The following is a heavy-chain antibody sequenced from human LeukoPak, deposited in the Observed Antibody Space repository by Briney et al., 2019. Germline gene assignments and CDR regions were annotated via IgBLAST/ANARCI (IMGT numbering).Heavy chain of an antibody. CDR3: ATIDCSSTSCYAFDI. CDR2: FDPEDGET. V-gene: IGHV1-24*01. J-gene: IGHJ3*02. Sequence: ASVKVSCKVSGYTLTELSMHWVRQAPGKGLEWMGRFDPEDGETIYAQKFQGRVTMTEDTSTDTAYMELSSLRSEDTAVYYCATIDCSSTSCYAFDIWGQGTMVTVSS. CDR1: GYTLTELS. D-gene: IGHD2-2*01.